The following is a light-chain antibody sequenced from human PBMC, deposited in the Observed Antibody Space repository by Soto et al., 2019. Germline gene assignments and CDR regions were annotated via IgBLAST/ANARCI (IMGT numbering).Light chain of an antibody. CDR2: DTS. CDR3: QRYNNWPLT. CDR1: QGIGDT. Sequence: EVVMRQSPATLSVSAGEGATISCRASQGIGDTLAWYQHKPGQTPRLLIYDTSTMDTGVPARFSGSRSGTEFTLTINSLQSEDFAVYYCQRYNNWPLTFGGGTKVEIK. J-gene: IGKJ4*01. V-gene: IGKV3-15*01.